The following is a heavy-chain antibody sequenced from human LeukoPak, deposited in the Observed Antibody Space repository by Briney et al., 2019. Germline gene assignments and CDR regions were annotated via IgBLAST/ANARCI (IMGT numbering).Heavy chain of an antibody. CDR1: GGTFSSYA. CDR2: IIPIFGTA. Sequence: ASVKVSCTASGGTFSSYAISWVRQAPGQGLEWMGGIIPIFGTANYAQKFQGRVTITADESTSTAYMELSSLRSEDTAVYYCARVKLGYCSSTSCFYFDYWGQGTLVTVSS. V-gene: IGHV1-69*13. D-gene: IGHD2-2*01. J-gene: IGHJ4*02. CDR3: ARVKLGYCSSTSCFYFDY.